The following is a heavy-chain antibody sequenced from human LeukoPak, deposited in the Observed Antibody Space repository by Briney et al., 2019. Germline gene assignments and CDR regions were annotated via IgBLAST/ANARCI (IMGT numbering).Heavy chain of an antibody. CDR2: IYYSGST. Sequence: SETLSLTCTVSGGSISSSSYYWGWIRQPPGKGLEWIGSIYYSGSTYYNPSLKSRVTISLDTSKNQFSLKLSSVTAADTPVYYCARHYGLDYPYYGMDVWGQGTTVTVSS. J-gene: IGHJ6*02. CDR3: ARHYGLDYPYYGMDV. CDR1: GGSISSSSYY. V-gene: IGHV4-39*01. D-gene: IGHD3/OR15-3a*01.